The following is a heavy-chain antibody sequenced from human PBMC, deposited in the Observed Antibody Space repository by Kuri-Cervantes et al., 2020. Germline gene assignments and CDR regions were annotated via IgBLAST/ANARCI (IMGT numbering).Heavy chain of an antibody. Sequence: GESLKISCRTSGFTFSRCGMHWMRQAPGKGLQWVAFIKHDGSGKYYADSVKGRVTISRDNSKNTLYLQMNSLRAEDTAVYYCARVPVIAARTSYYYYMDVWGKGTTVTVSS. V-gene: IGHV3-30*02. CDR1: GFTFSRCG. D-gene: IGHD6-6*01. J-gene: IGHJ6*03. CDR3: ARVPVIAARTSYYYYMDV. CDR2: IKHDGSGK.